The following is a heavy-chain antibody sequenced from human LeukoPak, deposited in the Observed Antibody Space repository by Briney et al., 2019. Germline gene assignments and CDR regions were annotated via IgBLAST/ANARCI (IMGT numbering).Heavy chain of an antibody. CDR3: ARGYSSSWYSAFDY. D-gene: IGHD6-13*01. CDR1: GYTFTSYA. J-gene: IGHJ4*02. Sequence: ASVKVSCKASGYTFTSYAMHWVRQAPGQRLEWMGWINAGTGNTKYSQKFQGRVTITRDTSASTAYMELSSLRSEDTAVYYCARGYSSSWYSAFDYWGQGTLVTVSS. V-gene: IGHV1-3*01. CDR2: INAGTGNT.